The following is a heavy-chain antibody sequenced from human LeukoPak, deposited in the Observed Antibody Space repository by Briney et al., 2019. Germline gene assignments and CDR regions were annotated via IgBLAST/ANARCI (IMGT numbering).Heavy chain of an antibody. D-gene: IGHD4-17*01. CDR1: GFTFDDYA. V-gene: IGHV3-74*01. CDR3: ARGRYYLDS. Sequence: GGSLRLSCAASGFTFDDYAMHWVRQAPGKGLVWVSRFNSDGRNTYYADSVKGRFTISRDNAKNTLYLQMNSLRAEDTAVYYCARGRYYLDSWGQGTLVTVSS. J-gene: IGHJ4*02. CDR2: FNSDGRNT.